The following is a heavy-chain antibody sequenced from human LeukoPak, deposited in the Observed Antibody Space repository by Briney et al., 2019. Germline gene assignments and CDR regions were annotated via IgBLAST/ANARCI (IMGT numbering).Heavy chain of an antibody. CDR1: GYTLTSYG. CDR2: ISAYNGNT. V-gene: IGHV1-18*04. CDR3: ARDAPSRLGYCSGGSCYAGGYYYYGMDV. Sequence: ASVKVSCKASGYTLTSYGISWMRQAPGQGLEWMGWISAYNGNTNYAQKLQGRVTMTTDTSTSTAYMELRSLRSDDTAVYYCARDAPSRLGYCSGGSCYAGGYYYYGMDVWGQGTTVTVSS. J-gene: IGHJ6*02. D-gene: IGHD2-15*01.